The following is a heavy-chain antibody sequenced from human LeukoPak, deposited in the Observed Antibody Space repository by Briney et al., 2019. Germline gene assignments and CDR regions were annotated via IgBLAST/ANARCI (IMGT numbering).Heavy chain of an antibody. CDR3: ASDIPQSYYYGMDV. J-gene: IGHJ6*02. V-gene: IGHV3-53*04. CDR2: IYSGGST. CDR1: GFTVSSNY. D-gene: IGHD2-21*01. Sequence: GGSLRLSCAASGFTVSSNYMSWVRQDPGKGLEWVSVIYSGGSTYYADSVKGRFTISRHNSKNTLYLQMNSLRAEDTAGYYCASDIPQSYYYGMDVWGQGTTVTVSS.